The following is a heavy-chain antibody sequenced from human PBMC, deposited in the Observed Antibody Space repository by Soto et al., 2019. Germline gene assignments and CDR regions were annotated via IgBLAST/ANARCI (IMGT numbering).Heavy chain of an antibody. Sequence: SETLSLTCTVSGGSISSSSYYWGWIRQPPGKGLEWIGSIYYSGSTYYNPSLKSRVTISVDTSKNQFSLKLSPVTAADTAVYYCARPGDIVVVPAAIGVAYVSFDIWGQGTMVTVSS. J-gene: IGHJ3*02. D-gene: IGHD2-2*01. CDR2: IYYSGST. CDR1: GGSISSSSYY. V-gene: IGHV4-39*01. CDR3: ARPGDIVVVPAAIGVAYVSFDI.